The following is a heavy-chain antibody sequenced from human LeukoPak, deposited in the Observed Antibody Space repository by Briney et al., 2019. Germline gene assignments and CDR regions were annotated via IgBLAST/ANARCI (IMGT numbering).Heavy chain of an antibody. Sequence: GGSLRLSCAASGFTFSTYGMHWVRQAPGKGLEWVAVISYDGSNKYYTDSVKGRFTISRDNAKNTLYLQMNSLRAEDTAVYYCAKDLGIVGATTGSDYWGQGTLVTVSS. V-gene: IGHV3-30*18. D-gene: IGHD1-26*01. CDR1: GFTFSTYG. J-gene: IGHJ4*02. CDR3: AKDLGIVGATTGSDY. CDR2: ISYDGSNK.